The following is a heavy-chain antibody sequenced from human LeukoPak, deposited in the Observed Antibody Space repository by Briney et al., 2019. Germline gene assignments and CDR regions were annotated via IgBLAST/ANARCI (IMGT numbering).Heavy chain of an antibody. CDR2: IIPILGIA. Sequence: SVKVSCKASGGTFSSYAISWVRQAPGQGLEWMGRIIPILGIANYAQKFQGRVTITADKSTSTAYMELSSLRSEDTAVYYCARVLRYSYGLDAFDIWGQGTMVTVSS. CDR1: GGTFSSYA. D-gene: IGHD5-18*01. V-gene: IGHV1-69*04. CDR3: ARVLRYSYGLDAFDI. J-gene: IGHJ3*02.